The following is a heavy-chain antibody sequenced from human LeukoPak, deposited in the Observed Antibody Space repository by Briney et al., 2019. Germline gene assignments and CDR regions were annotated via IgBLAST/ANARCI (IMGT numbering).Heavy chain of an antibody. V-gene: IGHV3-23*01. CDR2: ISGSGGST. CDR3: AKVYGGNTWRDY. Sequence: GGSLRLSCATSGFPFETNAMSWVRQAPGKGLEWVSAISGSGGSTYYADSVKGRLTISRDNSKNTLYLQMNSLRAEDTAVYYCAKVYGGNTWRDYWGQGTLVTVSS. CDR1: GFPFETNA. D-gene: IGHD4-23*01. J-gene: IGHJ4*02.